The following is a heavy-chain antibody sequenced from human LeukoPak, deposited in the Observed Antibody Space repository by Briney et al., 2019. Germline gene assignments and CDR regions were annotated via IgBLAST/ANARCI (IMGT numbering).Heavy chain of an antibody. Sequence: GGSLRLSCAASGFTFSSYSMNWVRQAPGKGLEWVSSISSSSSYIYYADSVKGRFTISRDNAKNSLYLQMNSLRAEDTAVYYCARENYYGDYPGLFDPWGQGTLVTVSS. V-gene: IGHV3-21*01. J-gene: IGHJ5*02. CDR3: ARENYYGDYPGLFDP. CDR1: GFTFSSYS. D-gene: IGHD4-17*01. CDR2: ISSSSSYI.